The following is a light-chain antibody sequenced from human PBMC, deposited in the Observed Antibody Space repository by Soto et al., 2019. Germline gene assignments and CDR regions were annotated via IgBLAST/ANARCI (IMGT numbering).Light chain of an antibody. J-gene: IGLJ2*01. CDR3: SSYAGSNNAV. CDR2: EVS. CDR1: SSDVGGYNY. Sequence: SALTQPPSASGSPGQSVTISCTGTSSDVGGYNYVSWYQQHPGKAPKLILYEVSKRPSGVPDRFSGSKSGNTASLTVSGLQAEDEADYYCSSYAGSNNAVFGGGTKLTVL. V-gene: IGLV2-8*01.